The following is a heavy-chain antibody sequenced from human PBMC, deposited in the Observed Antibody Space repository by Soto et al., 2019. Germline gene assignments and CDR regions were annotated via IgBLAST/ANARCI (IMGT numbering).Heavy chain of an antibody. D-gene: IGHD3-22*01. Sequence: SVKVSCKASGFTFTSSAVQWVRQARGQRLEWIGWIVVGSGNTNYAQKFQERVTITRDMSTSTAYMELSSLRSEDTAVYYCASDANSSGYYYGVYYHYGMDVWGQGTTVTVSS. CDR3: ASDANSSGYYYGVYYHYGMDV. CDR1: GFTFTSSA. CDR2: IVVGSGNT. V-gene: IGHV1-58*01. J-gene: IGHJ6*02.